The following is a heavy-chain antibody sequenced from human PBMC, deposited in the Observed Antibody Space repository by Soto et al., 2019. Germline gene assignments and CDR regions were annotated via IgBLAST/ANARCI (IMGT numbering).Heavy chain of an antibody. CDR1: GFTFSDSW. J-gene: IGHJ4*02. D-gene: IGHD5-18*01. CDR2: IKHDGSQT. Sequence: PGGSLRLSCAASGFTFSDSWLGWVRQAPGKGLQWVANIKHDGSQTLYHVSLRGRVIISRDNTLNTLYLHMSSLRAEDTAVYYCVRESTWLGHYDYWGQGTVVTVSS. V-gene: IGHV3-7*01. CDR3: VRESTWLGHYDY.